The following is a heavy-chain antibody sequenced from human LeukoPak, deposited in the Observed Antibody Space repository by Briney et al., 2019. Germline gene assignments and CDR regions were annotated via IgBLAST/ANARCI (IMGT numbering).Heavy chain of an antibody. D-gene: IGHD3-3*01. CDR2: IYHSGST. Sequence: PSQTLSLTCAVSGGSISSGGYSWSWIRHPPGKGLEWIGYIYHSGSTYYNPSLKSRVTISVDRSKNQFSLKLSSVTAADTAVYYCARAREGYDFRSGYYDYWGQGTLVTVSS. CDR3: ARAREGYDFRSGYYDY. J-gene: IGHJ4*02. V-gene: IGHV4-30-2*01. CDR1: GGSISSGGYS.